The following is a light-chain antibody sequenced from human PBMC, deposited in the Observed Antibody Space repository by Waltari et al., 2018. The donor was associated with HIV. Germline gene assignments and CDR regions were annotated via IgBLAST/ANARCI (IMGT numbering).Light chain of an antibody. CDR3: AVWDVSLSAQV. CDR1: SSTIGGQY. V-gene: IGLV1-47*01. Sequence: QSVLSQSPSLSGTPGPRVSTSCSGSSSTIGGQYVSWYQQVPGTTPKLLIFWNTQRPSGVSDRFSGSVSGTAASLAISGLRSEDEADYYCAVWDVSLSAQVFGGGTTLTVL. CDR2: WNT. J-gene: IGLJ3*02.